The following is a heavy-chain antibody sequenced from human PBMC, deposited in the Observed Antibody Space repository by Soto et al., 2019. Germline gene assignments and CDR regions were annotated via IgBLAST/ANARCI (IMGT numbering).Heavy chain of an antibody. Sequence: EVQLVDSGGGSVQSGGSLRLSCAASGFTFSSYWMQWVRQAPGPGLVWVSRINSEGTTTVHADSVKGRFTVSRDNAKTTSYPQRNSLRAEETAVYYCGRAPGATGIVDPWAQGTLVTVAS. D-gene: IGHD1-1*01. CDR2: INSEGTTT. V-gene: IGHV3-74*01. J-gene: IGHJ5*02. CDR1: GFTFSSYW. CDR3: GRAPGATGIVDP.